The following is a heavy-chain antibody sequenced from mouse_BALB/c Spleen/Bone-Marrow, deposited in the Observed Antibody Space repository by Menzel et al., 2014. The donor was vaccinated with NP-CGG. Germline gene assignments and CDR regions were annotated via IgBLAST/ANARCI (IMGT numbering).Heavy chain of an antibody. CDR3: ARGHDGYRTWFAY. D-gene: IGHD2-3*01. CDR2: IDPSYGGT. CDR1: GYSFTDYN. Sequence: EVQLVESGPELEKPGASVKMSCKASGYSFTDYNMNWVKQSNGKSLEWIGNIDPSYGGTTYNQEFKGKATLTVDKSSSTVYMQLKSLTSEDSADYYCARGHDGYRTWFAYWGQGTLVTVSA. V-gene: IGHV1-39*01. J-gene: IGHJ3*01.